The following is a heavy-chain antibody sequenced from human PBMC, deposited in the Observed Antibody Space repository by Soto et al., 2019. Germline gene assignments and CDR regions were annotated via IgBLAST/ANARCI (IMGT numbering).Heavy chain of an antibody. CDR1: GGSISSYY. CDR2: IYYSGST. Sequence: SETLSLTCTVSGGSISSYYWNWIRQPPGKGLEWIGYIYYSGSTNYNPSLKSRVTISVDTSKNQFSLKLSSVTAADTAVYYCASGPTSGIAVAGYFDYWGQGTLVTVSS. V-gene: IGHV4-59*01. CDR3: ASGPTSGIAVAGYFDY. J-gene: IGHJ4*02. D-gene: IGHD6-19*01.